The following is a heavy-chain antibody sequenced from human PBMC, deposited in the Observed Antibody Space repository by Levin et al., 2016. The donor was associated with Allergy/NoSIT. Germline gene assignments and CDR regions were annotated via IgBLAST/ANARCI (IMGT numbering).Heavy chain of an antibody. V-gene: IGHV1-18*04. D-gene: IGHD2-8*01. CDR3: ARVGTPTNKLDY. Sequence: ASVKVSCKASGYTFNNDGITWVRQAPGQGLEWMGWISNYNGNTNYAENLQGRLTLTTDTSTNTAYMELRSLRSDDTAVYFCARVGTPTNKLDYWGQGTLVTVSS. CDR2: ISNYNGNT. CDR1: GYTFNNDG. J-gene: IGHJ4*02.